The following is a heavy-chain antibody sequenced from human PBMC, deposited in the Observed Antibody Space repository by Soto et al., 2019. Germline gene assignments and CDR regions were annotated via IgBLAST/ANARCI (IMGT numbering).Heavy chain of an antibody. CDR1: GYTFTGYY. J-gene: IGHJ5*02. D-gene: IGHD4-17*01. CDR3: ARALNGDYNWFDP. V-gene: IGHV1-2*04. Sequence: GTSVKVSCKASGYTFTGYYMHWVRQAPGQGLEWMGWINPNSGGTNYAQKFQGWVTMTRDTSIGTAYMELSRLRSDDTAVYYCARALNGDYNWFDPWGQGTLVTVSS. CDR2: INPNSGGT.